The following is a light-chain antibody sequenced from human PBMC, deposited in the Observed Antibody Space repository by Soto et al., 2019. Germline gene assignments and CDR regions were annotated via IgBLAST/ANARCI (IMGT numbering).Light chain of an antibody. CDR1: SSDVGGYNY. V-gene: IGLV2-14*01. CDR3: ISYTSSSTSV. Sequence: QSVLTEPASVSGAPGQSITISCTGTSSDVGGYNYVSWYQQHPGKAPKLMIYEVSNRPSGVSDRFSGSRPGNTASLTISGLQAEDESDYYCISYTSSSTSVFGGGPQLTVL. J-gene: IGLJ3*02. CDR2: EVS.